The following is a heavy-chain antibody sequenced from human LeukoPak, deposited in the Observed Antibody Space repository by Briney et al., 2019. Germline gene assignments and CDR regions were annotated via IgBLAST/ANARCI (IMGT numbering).Heavy chain of an antibody. V-gene: IGHV3-43*02. CDR3: AKDKGGYSYGPDYFDY. CDR1: GFAFGGYA. D-gene: IGHD5-18*01. CDR2: ISGDGGST. J-gene: IGHJ4*02. Sequence: GGSLRLSCTASGFAFGGYAMSWVRQAPGKGLEWVSLISGDGGSTYYADSVKGRFTISRDNSKNSLYLQMNSLRTEDTALYYCAKDKGGYSYGPDYFDYWGQGTLVTVSS.